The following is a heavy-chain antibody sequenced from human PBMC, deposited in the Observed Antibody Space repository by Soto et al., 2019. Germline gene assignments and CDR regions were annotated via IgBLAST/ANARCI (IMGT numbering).Heavy chain of an antibody. CDR1: GYTFTGYH. CDR3: SRDRNYDYVWGRPPGGMDV. CDR2: INPNSGGT. D-gene: IGHD3-16*01. J-gene: IGHJ6*02. Sequence: GASVKVSCKASGYTFTGYHMLWVRQAPGQGLEWMGWINPNSGGTNYTQKFQGWVTMTRDTPISTAYMELRRLRSDDTAVDYCSRDRNYDYVWGRPPGGMDVWGQGTTVTVSS. V-gene: IGHV1-2*04.